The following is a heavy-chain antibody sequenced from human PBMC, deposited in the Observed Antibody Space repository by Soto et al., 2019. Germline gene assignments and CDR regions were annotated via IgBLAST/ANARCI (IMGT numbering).Heavy chain of an antibody. V-gene: IGHV4-31*03. J-gene: IGHJ2*01. Sequence: QVQLQESGPGLVKPSQTLSLTCTVSGGSISSGGYYWSWIRQHPGKGLEWIGYIYYSGSTYYNPSLKSRVTISVDTSKNQFSLKLSSVTAADTAVYYCARDPNYDSSGYYPASWYFDLWGRGTLVTVSS. D-gene: IGHD3-22*01. CDR2: IYYSGST. CDR3: ARDPNYDSSGYYPASWYFDL. CDR1: GGSISSGGYY.